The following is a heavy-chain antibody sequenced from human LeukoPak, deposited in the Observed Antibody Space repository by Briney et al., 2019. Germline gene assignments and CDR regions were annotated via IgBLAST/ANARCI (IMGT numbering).Heavy chain of an antibody. CDR1: GFTFSHYG. CDR2: IWSDGTNQ. V-gene: IGHV3-33*06. D-gene: IGHD4-11*01. J-gene: IGHJ4*02. Sequence: GVSLRLSCAAAGFTFSHYGMHWVRQAPGKGLEWVAVIWSDGTNQYYADSVKGRFTISRDDSGNTVYLQMNSLRPEDTGVYYCAKDAQRGFDYSNSLEYWGQGTPVTVST. CDR3: AKDAQRGFDYSNSLEY.